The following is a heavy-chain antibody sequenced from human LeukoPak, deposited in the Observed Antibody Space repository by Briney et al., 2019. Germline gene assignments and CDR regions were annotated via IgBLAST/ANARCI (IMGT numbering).Heavy chain of an antibody. J-gene: IGHJ3*02. D-gene: IGHD3-10*01. CDR2: IYYSGST. CDR3: AREYGDAFDI. Sequence: SETLSLTCTVSGGSISSYYWSWIRQPPGKGLEWIGYIYYSGSTNYNPSLKSRVTMSVDTSKNQFSLKLSSVTAADTAVYYCAREYGDAFDIWGQGTMVTVSS. CDR1: GGSISSYY. V-gene: IGHV4-59*12.